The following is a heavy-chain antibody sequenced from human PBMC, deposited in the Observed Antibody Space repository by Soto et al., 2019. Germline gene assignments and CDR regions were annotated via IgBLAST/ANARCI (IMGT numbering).Heavy chain of an antibody. CDR2: ISAYNGNT. CDR3: ARRVYCGGDCWPPDY. Sequence: ASVKVSCKASGYTFTSYGISCVRQAPGQGLEWMGWISAYNGNTNYAQKLQGRVTMTTDTSTSTAYMELRSLRSDDTAVYYCARRVYCGGDCWPPDYWGQGTLVTVS. V-gene: IGHV1-18*04. CDR1: GYTFTSYG. J-gene: IGHJ4*02. D-gene: IGHD2-21*02.